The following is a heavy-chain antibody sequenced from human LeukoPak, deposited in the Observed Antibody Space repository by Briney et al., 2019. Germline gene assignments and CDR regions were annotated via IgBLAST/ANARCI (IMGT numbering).Heavy chain of an antibody. Sequence: SETLSLTCTVSGGSISSGSYYWSWIRQPAGKGLEWIGRIYTSGSTNYNPSLKSRVTISVDTSKNQFSLKLSSVTAADTAGYYCAREGRYCSSTSCYGEFDYWGQGTLVTVSS. CDR3: AREGRYCSSTSCYGEFDY. CDR2: IYTSGST. J-gene: IGHJ4*02. V-gene: IGHV4-61*02. CDR1: GGSISSGSYY. D-gene: IGHD2-2*01.